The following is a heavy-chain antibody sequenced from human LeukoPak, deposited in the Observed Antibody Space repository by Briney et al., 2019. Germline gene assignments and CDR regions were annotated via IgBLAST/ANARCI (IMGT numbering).Heavy chain of an antibody. D-gene: IGHD2/OR15-2a*01. Sequence: PGGSLRLSCSASGIFFEHYDMSWVRQAPGKGLEGVAVISNGGVDTYADSVKGRFSISRDNSENTVSLQMNDLRGDDTAVYFCAKKIYGGGLAEKSFFDLWGQGSLVIVSS. J-gene: IGHJ4*02. CDR1: GIFFEHYD. CDR2: ISNGGVDT. V-gene: IGHV3-23*01. CDR3: AKKIYGGGLAEKSFFDL.